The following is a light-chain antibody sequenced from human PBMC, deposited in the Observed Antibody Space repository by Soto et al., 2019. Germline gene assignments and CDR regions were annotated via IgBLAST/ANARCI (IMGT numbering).Light chain of an antibody. J-gene: IGKJ1*01. V-gene: IGKV1-27*01. CDR1: QGVANY. CDR3: QHYRSAQMT. CDR2: GVS. Sequence: DIQMTQSPSSLSASVGDRVTITCRASQGVANYLGWYQQKPGKVPKALIYGVSTWQSGVPSRFSGSGSDTDFTLTISSLQPEDAATYYCQHYRSAQMTFGQGTKVEIK.